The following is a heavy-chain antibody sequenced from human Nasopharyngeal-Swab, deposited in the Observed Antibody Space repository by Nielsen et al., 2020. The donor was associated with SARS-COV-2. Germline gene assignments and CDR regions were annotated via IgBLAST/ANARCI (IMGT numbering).Heavy chain of an antibody. CDR3: ARGRGLRFLSPHWFDP. D-gene: IGHD3-3*01. CDR1: GYTFTSYY. V-gene: IGHV1-46*01. CDR2: INPSGGST. Sequence: ASVKVSCKASGYTFTSYYMHWVRQAPGRGLEWMGIINPSGGSTSYAQKFQGRVTMTRDTSTSTVYMELSSLRSEDTAVYYCARGRGLRFLSPHWFDPWGQGTLVTVSS. J-gene: IGHJ5*02.